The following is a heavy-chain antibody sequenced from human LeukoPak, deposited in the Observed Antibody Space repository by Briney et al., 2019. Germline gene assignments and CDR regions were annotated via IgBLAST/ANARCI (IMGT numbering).Heavy chain of an antibody. Sequence: LRLSCAASGFTFSSYEMNWVRQAPGKGLEWIGSIYYSGSTYYNPSLKSRVTISVDTSKNQFSLKLSSVTAADTAVYYCARRGGRWYYDSSGFYYFDYWGQGTLVTVSS. D-gene: IGHD3-22*01. CDR3: ARRGGRWYYDSSGFYYFDY. V-gene: IGHV4-39*01. CDR1: GFTFSSYE. CDR2: IYYSGST. J-gene: IGHJ4*02.